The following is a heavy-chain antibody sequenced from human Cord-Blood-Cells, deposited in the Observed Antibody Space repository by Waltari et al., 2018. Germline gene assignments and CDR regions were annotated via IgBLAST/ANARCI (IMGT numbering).Heavy chain of an antibody. CDR3: ARELTGDAFDI. CDR2: RKQDGSEK. Sequence: EVQLVESGGGLVQPGGSLRLSCAASGFTFSSYWMSWVRQAPGKGLEWVAHRKQDGSEKYEVDSVKGRFTISRDNAKNSLYLQMNSLRAEDTAVYYCARELTGDAFDIWGQGTMVTVSS. J-gene: IGHJ3*02. D-gene: IGHD7-27*01. CDR1: GFTFSSYW. V-gene: IGHV3-7*01.